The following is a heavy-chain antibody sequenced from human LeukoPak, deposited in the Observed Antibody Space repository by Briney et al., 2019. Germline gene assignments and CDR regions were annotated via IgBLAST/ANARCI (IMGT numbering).Heavy chain of an antibody. Sequence: GGSLRLTCAASGYTFSSYSMNWVRQAPGKGLEWVSSISSSSSYIYYADSVKGRFTISRDNAKNSLYLQMNSLRAEDTAVYYCARARYSRSFRAFDIWGQGTMVTVSS. V-gene: IGHV3-21*01. CDR3: ARARYSRSFRAFDI. J-gene: IGHJ3*02. CDR2: ISSSSSYI. CDR1: GYTFSSYS. D-gene: IGHD6-13*01.